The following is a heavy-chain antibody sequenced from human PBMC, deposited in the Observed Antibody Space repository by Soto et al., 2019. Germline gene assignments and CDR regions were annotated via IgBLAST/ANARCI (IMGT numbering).Heavy chain of an antibody. Sequence: HPGGSLRLSCAASGFTFSSYWMSWVRQAPGKGLEWVANIKQDGSEKYYVDSVKGRFTISRDNAKNSLYLQMNSLRAEDTAVYYCAREARLAAQIFYYYYYGMDVWGQGTTVTVSS. J-gene: IGHJ6*02. CDR3: AREARLAAQIFYYYYYGMDV. CDR1: GFTFSSYW. D-gene: IGHD6-13*01. CDR2: IKQDGSEK. V-gene: IGHV3-7*01.